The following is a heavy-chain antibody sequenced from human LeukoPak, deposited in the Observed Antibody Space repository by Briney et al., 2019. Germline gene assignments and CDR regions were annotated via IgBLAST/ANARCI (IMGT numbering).Heavy chain of an antibody. CDR1: GYTFTSYA. D-gene: IGHD3-22*01. CDR2: INAGNGNT. J-gene: IGHJ4*02. Sequence: GASVKVSCKASGYTFTSYAMHWVRQAPGQRLEWMGWINAGNGNTKYSQKFQGRVTITRDTSASTAYMELSSLRSEDTAVYYCAREYYYDSSGYFVYFDYWGQGTLVTVSS. V-gene: IGHV1-3*01. CDR3: AREYYYDSSGYFVYFDY.